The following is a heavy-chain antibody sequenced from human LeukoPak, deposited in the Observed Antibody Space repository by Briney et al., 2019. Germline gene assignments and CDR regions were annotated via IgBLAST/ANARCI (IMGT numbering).Heavy chain of an antibody. J-gene: IGHJ4*02. Sequence: GESLKISCQGSGSSFTSYWIGWVRQLPGKGLGWMGIIYPGDSDTRYSPSFQGQVTISADKSISTAYLQWSSLKASDTAMYYCARRPLGMDSSPDYWGQGTLVTVSS. CDR1: GSSFTSYW. V-gene: IGHV5-51*01. CDR3: ARRPLGMDSSPDY. D-gene: IGHD2-2*01. CDR2: IYPGDSDT.